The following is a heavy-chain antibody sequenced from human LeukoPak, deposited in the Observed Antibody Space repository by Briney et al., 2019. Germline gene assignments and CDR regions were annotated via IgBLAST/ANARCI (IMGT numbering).Heavy chain of an antibody. CDR1: GFTFSTYS. J-gene: IGHJ4*02. V-gene: IGHV3-21*01. CDR3: ARGLVGATSVYFDY. Sequence: GGSLRLSCAVPGFTFSTYSMNWVRQAPGKGLEWVSSISSGSGYIYQADSVKGRFTISRDNAKNSLYLQMNSLRAEDTAVYYCARGLVGATSVYFDYWGQGTLVTVSS. D-gene: IGHD1-26*01. CDR2: ISSGSGYI.